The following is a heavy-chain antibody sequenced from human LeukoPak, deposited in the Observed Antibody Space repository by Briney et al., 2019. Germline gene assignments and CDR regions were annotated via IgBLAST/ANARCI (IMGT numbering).Heavy chain of an antibody. J-gene: IGHJ6*02. CDR2: IKQDGSEK. Sequence: GGSLRISCAASGFTFSSYWMSWVRQAPGKGLEWVANIKQDGSEKYYVDSVKGRFTISRDNAKNSLYLQMNSLRAEDTAVYYCARDGAGDYHNPYYYYYGMDVWGQGTTVTVSS. CDR3: ARDGAGDYHNPYYYYYGMDV. D-gene: IGHD4-17*01. CDR1: GFTFSSYW. V-gene: IGHV3-7*01.